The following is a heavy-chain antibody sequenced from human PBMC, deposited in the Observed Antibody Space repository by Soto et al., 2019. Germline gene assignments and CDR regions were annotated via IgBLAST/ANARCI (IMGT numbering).Heavy chain of an antibody. CDR2: ISASGATT. V-gene: IGHV3-23*01. CDR3: AKSPLAVAATGYFDY. Sequence: GGSLRLSCAASGFTFSNFAMSWVRQAPGKGPEWVSSISASGATTYHADSVKGRFTISRDNSKNTLFLQMNSLRDEDTAVYDCAKSPLAVAATGYFDYWGQGTLVTVSS. CDR1: GFTFSNFA. D-gene: IGHD6-19*01. J-gene: IGHJ4*02.